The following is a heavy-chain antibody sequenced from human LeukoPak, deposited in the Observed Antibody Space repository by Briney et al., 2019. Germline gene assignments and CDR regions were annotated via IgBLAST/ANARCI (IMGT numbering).Heavy chain of an antibody. J-gene: IGHJ3*02. Sequence: SETLSLTCTVCGGSISSYYWSWIRQPPGKGLEWIGYIYDSGSTNYNPSLKSRVTISVDTSKNQFSLKLSSVTAADTAVFYCASLATADAFVIWGQGTMVTVSS. CDR1: GGSISSYY. D-gene: IGHD2-15*01. CDR2: IYDSGST. V-gene: IGHV4-59*01. CDR3: ASLATADAFVI.